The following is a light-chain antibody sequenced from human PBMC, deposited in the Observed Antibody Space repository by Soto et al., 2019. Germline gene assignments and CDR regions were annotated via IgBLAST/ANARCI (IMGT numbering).Light chain of an antibody. J-gene: IGKJ2*01. CDR1: QSISSE. V-gene: IGKV3-15*01. CDR3: QQGHNWPLT. CDR2: GAS. Sequence: EIVMTQSPATLSVSPGERATLSCRASQSISSELAWYQQRPGQPPRLLIYGASTRATGVPDRLTGSGSGSDFTLTISGLQSEDFAVYYCQQGHNWPLTFGQATTLEI.